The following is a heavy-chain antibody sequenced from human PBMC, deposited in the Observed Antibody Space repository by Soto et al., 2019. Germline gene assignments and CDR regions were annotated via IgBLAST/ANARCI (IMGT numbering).Heavy chain of an antibody. V-gene: IGHV4-4*02. CDR3: VRDRGAVWGNYRKHAPRFDS. CDR1: GGSITSENW. D-gene: IGHD3-16*02. CDR2: IYHSGSA. J-gene: IGHJ4*02. Sequence: SSETLSLTCTVSGGSITSENWWSWVRQPPGKGLEWIGEIYHSGSANYNPSLKSRATISLDKSKSQFSLQLTSVTAADKAIYYCVRDRGAVWGNYRKHAPRFDSWGQGIPVTVSS.